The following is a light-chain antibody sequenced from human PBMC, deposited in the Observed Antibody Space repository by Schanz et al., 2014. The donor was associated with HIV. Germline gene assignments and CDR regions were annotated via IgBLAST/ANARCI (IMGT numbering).Light chain of an antibody. CDR2: GAS. Sequence: EIVMTQSPATLSVSPGGRATLSCRASQSVKSHVAWYQQKSGQAPRLLVYGASTRATGVPDRFSGDGSGTDFTLTISSLQSEDFAVYYCQQYGSSLPTFGQGTKVEIK. CDR1: QSVKSH. V-gene: IGKV3D-15*01. CDR3: QQYGSSLPT. J-gene: IGKJ1*01.